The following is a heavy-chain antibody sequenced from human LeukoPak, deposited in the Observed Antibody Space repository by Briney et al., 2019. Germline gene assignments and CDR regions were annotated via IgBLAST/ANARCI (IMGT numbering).Heavy chain of an antibody. CDR3: ARTLELKDRWFDP. J-gene: IGHJ5*02. D-gene: IGHD1-7*01. Sequence: SVKVSCKASGGTFSSYAISWVRQAPGQGREWMGGIIPIFGTANYAQKFQGRVTITADESTSTAYMELSSLRSEDTAVYYCARTLELKDRWFDPWGQGTLVTVSS. CDR2: IIPIFGTA. CDR1: GGTFSSYA. V-gene: IGHV1-69*01.